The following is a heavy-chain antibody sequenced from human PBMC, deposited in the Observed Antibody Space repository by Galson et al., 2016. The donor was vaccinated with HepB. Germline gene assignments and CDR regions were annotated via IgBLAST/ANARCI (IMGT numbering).Heavy chain of an antibody. D-gene: IGHD1-26*01. V-gene: IGHV2-5*01. CDR2: IYWNDDK. CDR1: GFSLSTSGAG. Sequence: PALVKPTQTLTLTCTFPGFSLSTSGAGVGWIRQPPGKALEWLAVIYWNDDKRYSPSLKTRLTITKDASKNQVVLTMTNMDPVDTATYYCAHGVGAFDPWGQGTLVTVSS. CDR3: AHGVGAFDP. J-gene: IGHJ5*02.